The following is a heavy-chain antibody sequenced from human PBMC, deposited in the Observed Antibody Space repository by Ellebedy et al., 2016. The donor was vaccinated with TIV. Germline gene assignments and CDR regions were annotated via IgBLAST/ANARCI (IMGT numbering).Heavy chain of an antibody. J-gene: IGHJ3*02. CDR3: AKDGGSSVATNDAFDM. V-gene: IGHV3-30*04. CDR2: ISYDGSDK. Sequence: GGSLRLSXAASGFTFSSFAMPWVRQAPGKGLEWVAIISYDGSDKYYADSVKGRFTISRDNSKNTLYLQMDSLRTEDTAVYYCAKDGGSSVATNDAFDMWGQGTVVTVSS. CDR1: GFTFSSFA. D-gene: IGHD3-16*01.